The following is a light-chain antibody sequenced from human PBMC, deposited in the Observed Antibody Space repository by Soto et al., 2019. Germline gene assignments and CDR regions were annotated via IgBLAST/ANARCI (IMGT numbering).Light chain of an antibody. CDR2: ANS. J-gene: IGLJ3*02. Sequence: QSALTQPPSVSGAPGQRVTISCTGSSSNIGAGYDVHWYQQLPGTAPKLLISANSNRPSGVPDRFSGSKSGTSASLAITGLQAEDEADYYCQSYDSSLSVVFGGGTKVTVL. CDR1: SSNIGAGYD. CDR3: QSYDSSLSVV. V-gene: IGLV1-40*01.